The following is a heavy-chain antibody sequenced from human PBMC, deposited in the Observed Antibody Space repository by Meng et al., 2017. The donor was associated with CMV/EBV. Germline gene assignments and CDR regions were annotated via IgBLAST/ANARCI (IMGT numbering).Heavy chain of an antibody. Sequence: ETLSLTCAVYGGSFSGYYWSWIRQPPGKGLEWVSAISGSGGSTYYADSVKGRFTISRDNSKNTLYLQMNSLRAEDTAVYYCAKVGSGSYYGRPYYYYGMDVWGQGTTVTVSS. CDR2: ISGSGGST. V-gene: IGHV3-23*01. CDR1: GGSFSGYY. D-gene: IGHD3-10*01. J-gene: IGHJ6*02. CDR3: AKVGSGSYYGRPYYYYGMDV.